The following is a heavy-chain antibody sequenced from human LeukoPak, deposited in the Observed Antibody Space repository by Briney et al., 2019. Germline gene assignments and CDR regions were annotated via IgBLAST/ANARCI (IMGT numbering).Heavy chain of an antibody. CDR1: GYIFTNYW. D-gene: IGHD3-10*01. Sequence: GESLKISCQVSGYIFTNYWIGWVRQMPGKGLEWMGIIYPGDSDTRYSPSFQGQVTISADKSISTAYLQWSSLKASDTAMYYCARHPRGRHYYFDYWGQGTLVTVSS. V-gene: IGHV5-51*01. CDR2: IYPGDSDT. CDR3: ARHPRGRHYYFDY. J-gene: IGHJ4*02.